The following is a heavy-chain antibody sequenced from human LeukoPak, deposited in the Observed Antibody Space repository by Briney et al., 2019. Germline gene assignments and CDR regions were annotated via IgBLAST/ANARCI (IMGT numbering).Heavy chain of an antibody. CDR1: GDSISNYY. V-gene: IGHV4-59*01. D-gene: IGHD6-6*01. J-gene: IGHJ6*03. CDR3: ARTYSSSSSYMDV. CDR2: IYYSGST. Sequence: SETLSLTCNVSGDSISNYYWSWIRQPPGKGLEWIGYIYYSGSTNYNPSLKSRVTISVDSSENQFSLKLTSVTAADTAIYYCARTYSSSSSYMDVWGKGTTVTVSS.